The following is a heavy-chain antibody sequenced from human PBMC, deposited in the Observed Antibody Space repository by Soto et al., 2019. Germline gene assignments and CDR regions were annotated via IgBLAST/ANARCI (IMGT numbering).Heavy chain of an antibody. Sequence: EVQVLESGGGLVQPGGSLRLSCAASGFTFSSYAMRWVRQAPGKGLEWVSTISGSGGSTYYADSVKGRFTISRDNSKNTLSLQMNSLRAEDTAVYYCAKGGDYGDYWGQGTLVTVSS. J-gene: IGHJ4*02. CDR2: ISGSGGST. CDR3: AKGGDYGDY. CDR1: GFTFSSYA. D-gene: IGHD3-16*01. V-gene: IGHV3-23*01.